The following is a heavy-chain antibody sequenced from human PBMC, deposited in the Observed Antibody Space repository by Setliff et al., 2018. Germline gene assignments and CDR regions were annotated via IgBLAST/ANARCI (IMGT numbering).Heavy chain of an antibody. CDR1: GDPMSSRRYY. Sequence: SETLSLTCTVSGDPMSSRRYYWAWIRQPAGKGLEWIRQIYTSWSTNYNPSLKSRVTISLDTSNNQFSLSLSSVTAADTAVYYCARMSGFQYMDVWGKGTTVTVSS. CDR3: ARMSGFQYMDV. V-gene: IGHV4-61*09. J-gene: IGHJ6*03. CDR2: IYTSWST. D-gene: IGHD3-3*01.